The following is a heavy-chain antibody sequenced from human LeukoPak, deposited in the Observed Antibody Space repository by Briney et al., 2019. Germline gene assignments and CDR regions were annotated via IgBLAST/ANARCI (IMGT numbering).Heavy chain of an antibody. J-gene: IGHJ4*02. CDR2: ISSSSSGTI. CDR1: GFTLSSYS. V-gene: IGHV3-48*02. Sequence: GGSLRLSCAASGFTLSSYSMNWVRQAPGKGLEWVSYISSSSSGTIFYADSVKGRFTISRDNAKNSLHLQMNSLRDEDTAVYYCARSTVTPGYWGQGTLVTVYS. CDR3: ARSTVTPGY. D-gene: IGHD4-17*01.